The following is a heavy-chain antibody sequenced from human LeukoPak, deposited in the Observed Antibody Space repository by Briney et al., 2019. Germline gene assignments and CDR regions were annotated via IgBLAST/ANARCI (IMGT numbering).Heavy chain of an antibody. Sequence: GGSLRLSCAASGFTFSSYSMNWVRQAPGKGLEWVSYISSSSSTIYYADSVKGRFTISRDNVKNSLYLQMHSLRDEDTAVYYCARDYTYRSSSIIDYWGQGTLVTVSS. V-gene: IGHV3-48*02. CDR1: GFTFSSYS. CDR3: ARDYTYRSSSIIDY. J-gene: IGHJ4*02. CDR2: ISSSSSTI. D-gene: IGHD6-6*01.